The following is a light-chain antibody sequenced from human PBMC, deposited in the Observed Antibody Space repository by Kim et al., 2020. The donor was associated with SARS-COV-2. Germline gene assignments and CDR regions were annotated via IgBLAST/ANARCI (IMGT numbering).Light chain of an antibody. CDR1: QVINNY. CDR2: GAS. Sequence: ASVEDRVTITCRASQVINNYLAWYQQKPGKAPTVLIYGASTLHSGVPSRFSGSGSGTDFTLTISSLQPEDVGTYYCQKYDSAPWTFGHGTKVDIK. V-gene: IGKV1-27*01. J-gene: IGKJ1*01. CDR3: QKYDSAPWT.